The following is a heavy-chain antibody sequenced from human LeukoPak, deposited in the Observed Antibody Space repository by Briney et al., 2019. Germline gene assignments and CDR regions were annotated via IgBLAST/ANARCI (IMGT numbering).Heavy chain of an antibody. D-gene: IGHD1-7*01. J-gene: IGHJ4*02. Sequence: GGSLRLSCAASGFSFKNYVLTWVRQAPGKGLEWVSVIYSGGSTYYADSVKGRFTISRDNSKNTLYLQMNSLRAEDTAIYFCAKDLNYAFDYWGQGALVTVSS. CDR2: IYSGGST. CDR1: GFSFKNYV. V-gene: IGHV3-23*03. CDR3: AKDLNYAFDY.